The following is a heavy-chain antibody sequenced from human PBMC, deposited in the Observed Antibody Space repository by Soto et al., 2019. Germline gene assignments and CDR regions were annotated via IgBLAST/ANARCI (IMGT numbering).Heavy chain of an antibody. CDR2: MNPGNNQH. Sequence: ASVKVSCKTSGYSFTNYDIHWVRQAAGQGLEWMGWMNPGNNQHVYTQKFRGRVTVSTDTSISTTYMELRGLIPDDTALYYCARGGYYDNVWGKLSHYGLDVWGQGTTVTVSS. CDR3: ARGGYYDNVWGKLSHYGLDV. V-gene: IGHV1-8*01. D-gene: IGHD3-16*01. CDR1: GYSFTNYD. J-gene: IGHJ6*02.